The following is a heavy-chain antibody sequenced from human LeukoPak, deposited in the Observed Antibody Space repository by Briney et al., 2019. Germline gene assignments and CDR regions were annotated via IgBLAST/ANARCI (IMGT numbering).Heavy chain of an antibody. CDR2: IIPIFGTA. CDR3: ARGYGDSSGYPLYFDY. Sequence: ASVKVSCKAYEGTFSSYAISWVRQAPGQGLEWMGGIIPIFGTANYAQKFQGRVTITADESTSTAYMELSSLRSEDTAVYYCARGYGDSSGYPLYFDYWGQGTLVTVSS. J-gene: IGHJ4*02. V-gene: IGHV1-69*13. CDR1: EGTFSSYA. D-gene: IGHD3-22*01.